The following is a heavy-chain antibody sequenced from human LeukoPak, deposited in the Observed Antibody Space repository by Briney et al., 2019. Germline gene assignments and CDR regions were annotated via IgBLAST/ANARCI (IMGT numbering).Heavy chain of an antibody. V-gene: IGHV3-30*02. J-gene: IGHJ4*02. CDR1: GFTFSSYG. D-gene: IGHD3-10*01. CDR3: AKLYGSGDSHGASLDY. CDR2: IRYDGSNK. Sequence: GGSLRLSCAASGFTFSSYGMHWVRQAPGKGLELVAFIRYDGSNKYYEDSVKGRFTISRDNSKNTLYLQMNSLRAEDTAVYYCAKLYGSGDSHGASLDYWGQGTLVTVSS.